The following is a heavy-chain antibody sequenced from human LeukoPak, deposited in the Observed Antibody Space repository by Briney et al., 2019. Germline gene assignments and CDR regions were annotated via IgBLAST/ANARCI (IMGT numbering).Heavy chain of an antibody. D-gene: IGHD3-22*01. CDR1: GFTFSTYG. CDR3: ARVLHKRNYDSTTYYGY. Sequence: RAGGSLRLSCEVSGFTFSTYGMNWVRQAPGKGLEWVSYISSSSSTIYYADSVKGRFTISRDNAKNSLYLQMNSLRAEDTAVYYCARVLHKRNYDSTTYYGYWGQGTLVTVSS. V-gene: IGHV3-48*01. J-gene: IGHJ4*02. CDR2: ISSSSSTI.